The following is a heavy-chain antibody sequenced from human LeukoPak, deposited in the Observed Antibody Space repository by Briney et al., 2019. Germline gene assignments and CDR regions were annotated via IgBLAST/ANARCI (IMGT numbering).Heavy chain of an antibody. J-gene: IGHJ6*03. Sequence: ASVKVSCKASGHTFTSYGISWVRQAPGQGLDWMGWISAYSCNPNYAQKLQGRVNMTTDTSTSTAYMELRSLRSDDTAVYYCARVDLGPYDFWSSYYSAYYYYYYMDVWGKGTTVTVSS. V-gene: IGHV1-18*01. CDR3: ARVDLGPYDFWSSYYSAYYYYYYMDV. CDR2: ISAYSCNP. D-gene: IGHD3-3*01. CDR1: GHTFTSYG.